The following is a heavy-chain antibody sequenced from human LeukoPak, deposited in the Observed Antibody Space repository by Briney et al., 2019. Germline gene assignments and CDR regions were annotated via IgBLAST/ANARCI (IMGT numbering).Heavy chain of an antibody. J-gene: IGHJ3*02. D-gene: IGHD6-6*01. V-gene: IGHV3-30*01. CDR1: VFNFSSYA. Sequence: LSFSAHVFNFSSYAMPWVRQAPGRGVGLEAVISYDGSNKYYADSVKGRFTISRDNSKNTLYLQMNSLRAEDTAVYYCARAPDGSSPYDAFDIWGQGTMVTVSS. CDR3: ARAPDGSSPYDAFDI. CDR2: ISYDGSNK.